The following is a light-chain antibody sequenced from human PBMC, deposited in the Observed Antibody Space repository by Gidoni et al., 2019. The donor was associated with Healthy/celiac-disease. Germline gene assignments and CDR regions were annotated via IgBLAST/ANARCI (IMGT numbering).Light chain of an antibody. CDR1: QSVSSY. V-gene: IGKV3-11*01. CDR3: QQRSNWPPGLFT. J-gene: IGKJ3*01. Sequence: DIVLPQSPATLSLSPGERATLSCRASQSVSSYLAWYQQKPGQAPRLLIYDSSNRATGIPARFSGSASGIDFTLTISSLEPEDFAVYYCQQRSNWPPGLFTFGPGTKVDIK. CDR2: DSS.